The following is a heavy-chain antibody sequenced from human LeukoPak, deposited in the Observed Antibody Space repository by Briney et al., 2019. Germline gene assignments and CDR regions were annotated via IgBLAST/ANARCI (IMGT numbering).Heavy chain of an antibody. CDR3: ARLYYDSSGSYLDY. CDR2: IDASDSYT. D-gene: IGHD3-22*01. J-gene: IGHJ4*02. Sequence: PGESLRISCKGSGYSFTNYRISWVRHMPGRGLEWMGWIDASDSYTNYSPSFQGHVTISADRSISTAYLQWSSLKASDTAMYYCARLYYDSSGSYLDYWGQGTLVTVSS. CDR1: GYSFTNYR. V-gene: IGHV5-10-1*01.